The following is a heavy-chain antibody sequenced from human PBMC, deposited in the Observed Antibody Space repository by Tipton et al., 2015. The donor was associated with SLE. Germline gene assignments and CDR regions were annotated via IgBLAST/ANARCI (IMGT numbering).Heavy chain of an antibody. CDR3: ARGSVVRYFDWPPTYYYYYYMDV. V-gene: IGHV3-48*03. J-gene: IGHJ6*03. D-gene: IGHD3-9*01. CDR1: GFTFGDYA. CDR2: ISSSGSTI. Sequence: SLRLSCTASGFTFGDYAMSWFRQAPGKGLEWVSYISSSGSTIYYADSVKGRFTISRDNAKNSLYLQMNSLRAEDTAVYYCARGSVVRYFDWPPTYYYYYYMDVWGKGTTVTVSS.